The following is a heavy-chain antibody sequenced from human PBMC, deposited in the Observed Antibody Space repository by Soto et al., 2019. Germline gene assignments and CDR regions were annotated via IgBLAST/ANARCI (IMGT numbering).Heavy chain of an antibody. J-gene: IGHJ6*02. CDR3: ARRGMGATYYYYGMDV. D-gene: IGHD1-26*01. V-gene: IGHV1-69*02. CDR1: GGTFSSYT. Sequence: QVQLVQSGAEVKKPGSSVKVSCKASGGTFSSYTISWVRQAPGQGLEWMGRSIPILGIANYAQKFQGRVTITADKSTITAYMELSGLRSVDTAVYYCARRGMGATYYYYGMDVWGQGTTVTVSS. CDR2: SIPILGIA.